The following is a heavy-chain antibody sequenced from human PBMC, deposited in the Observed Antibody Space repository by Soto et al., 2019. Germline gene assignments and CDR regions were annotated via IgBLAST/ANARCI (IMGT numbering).Heavy chain of an antibody. Sequence: SETRSLTCTVSGGSISSSNCWSSVQQPPGKGLEWTGEIYNSGSPKYKPCLKSRVDISVDKSKKQFSLKLSSVTAADTAVYYCGAVAGTYAFDFWGQGTLVTVSS. D-gene: IGHD6-19*01. J-gene: IGHJ4*02. CDR3: GAVAGTYAFDF. CDR2: IYNSGSP. V-gene: IGHV4-4*02. CDR1: GGSISSSNC.